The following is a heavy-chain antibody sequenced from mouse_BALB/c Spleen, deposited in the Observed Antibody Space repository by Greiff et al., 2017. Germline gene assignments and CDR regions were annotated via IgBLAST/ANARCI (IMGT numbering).Heavy chain of an antibody. CDR3: ASDGSSYN. V-gene: IGHV14-3*02. CDR2: IDPANGNT. D-gene: IGHD1-1*01. J-gene: IGHJ2*01. CDR1: GFNIKDTY. Sequence: EVKLMESGAELVKPGASVKLSCTASGFNIKDTYMHWVKQRPEQGLEWIGRIDPANGNTKYDPKFQGKATITADTSSNTAYLQLSSLTSEDTAVYYCASDGSSYNWGQGTTLTVSS.